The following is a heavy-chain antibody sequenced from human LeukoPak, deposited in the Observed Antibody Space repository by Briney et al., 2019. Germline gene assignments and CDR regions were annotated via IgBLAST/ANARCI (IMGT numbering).Heavy chain of an antibody. Sequence: SVKVSCKASGGTFSSYAISWVRQAPGQGLEWMGWIIPIFGTANYAQKFQGRVTITADKSTRKAYMELSSLRSEDTAVYYCARERLEQQLSDAFDIWGQGTMVSVFS. V-gene: IGHV1-69*06. J-gene: IGHJ3*02. CDR1: GGTFSSYA. D-gene: IGHD6-13*01. CDR2: IIPIFGTA. CDR3: ARERLEQQLSDAFDI.